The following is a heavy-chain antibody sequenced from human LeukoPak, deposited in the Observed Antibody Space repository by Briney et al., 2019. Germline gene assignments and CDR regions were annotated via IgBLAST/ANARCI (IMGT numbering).Heavy chain of an antibody. V-gene: IGHV3-23*01. CDR3: AKGPLRAKNNWFDP. CDR2: NSGSGAST. CDR1: GFIFSCYA. Sequence: GGSLRLSCGASGFIFSCYAMTLLRQATGKGLEWVATNSGSGASTYYAAYVKGRFTISRDSSKNTLYLQMNSLRAEDTAVYYCAKGPLRAKNNWFDPWGQGTLVTVSS. D-gene: IGHD4-17*01. J-gene: IGHJ5*02.